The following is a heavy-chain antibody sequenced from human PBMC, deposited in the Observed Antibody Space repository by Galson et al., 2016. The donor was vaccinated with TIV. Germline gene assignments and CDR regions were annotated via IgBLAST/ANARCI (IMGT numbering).Heavy chain of an antibody. Sequence: LRLSCAGSGFTVSGTSMSWVRQAPGKGLEWVSLIYSAGNTFYADSVKGRFILSRDNSKNTVYLQISGLRVEDTAVYYCARVSGVVRGYGLDVWGQGTMVTVAS. V-gene: IGHV3-53*01. CDR3: ARVSGVVRGYGLDV. J-gene: IGHJ6*02. D-gene: IGHD3-10*01. CDR1: GFTVSGTS. CDR2: IYSAGNT.